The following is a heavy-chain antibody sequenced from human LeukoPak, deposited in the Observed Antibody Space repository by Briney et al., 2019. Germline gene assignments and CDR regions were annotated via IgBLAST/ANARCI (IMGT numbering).Heavy chain of an antibody. CDR2: IKHDGSEA. J-gene: IGHJ4*02. CDR1: DFTFTWVG. V-gene: IGHV3-7*04. CDR3: TRDALFGSGRTHLDF. D-gene: IGHD3-10*01. Sequence: PGGSLRLSCAAHDFTFTWVGMTWIRQATGQGLQWIANIKHDGSEAHYVDSVKGRITISRDNAKSSLSLQMNSQNVDDTGVYFCTRDALFGSGRTHLDFWSQGTLVSVSS.